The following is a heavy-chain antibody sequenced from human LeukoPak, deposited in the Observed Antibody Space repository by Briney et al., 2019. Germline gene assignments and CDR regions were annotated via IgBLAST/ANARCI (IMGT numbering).Heavy chain of an antibody. J-gene: IGHJ4*02. CDR1: GFTFSSYG. Sequence: PGGSLRLSCAASGFTFSSYGMHWVRQAPGKGLEWVAFIRYDGSNKYYADSVKGRFTISRDNSKNTLYLQMNSLRAEDTAVYYCAKDRYGSGSYPAPIDYWGQGTLVTVSS. D-gene: IGHD3-10*01. V-gene: IGHV3-30*02. CDR2: IRYDGSNK. CDR3: AKDRYGSGSYPAPIDY.